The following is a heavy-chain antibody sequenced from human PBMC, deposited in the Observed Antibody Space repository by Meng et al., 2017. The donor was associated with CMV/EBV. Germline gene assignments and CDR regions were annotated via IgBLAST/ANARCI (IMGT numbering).Heavy chain of an antibody. V-gene: IGHV3-48*03. J-gene: IGHJ3*02. CDR2: ISSSGSTI. CDR3: ARGRGWLQPAVAFDI. D-gene: IGHD5-24*01. CDR1: GFTFSSYE. Sequence: GESLKISCAASGFTFSSYEMNWVRQAPGKGLEWVSYISSSGSTIYYADSVKGRLTISRDNAKNSLYLQMNSLRAEDTAVYYCARGRGWLQPAVAFDIWGQGTMVTVSS.